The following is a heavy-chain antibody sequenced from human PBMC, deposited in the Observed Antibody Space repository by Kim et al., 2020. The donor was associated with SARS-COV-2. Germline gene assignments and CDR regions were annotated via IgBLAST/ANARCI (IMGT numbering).Heavy chain of an antibody. V-gene: IGHV3-33*08. CDR2: IWYDGSNK. CDR1: GFTFSSYG. D-gene: IGHD3-10*01. Sequence: GGSLRLSCAASGFTFSSYGMHWVRQAPGKGLEWVAVIWYDGSNKYYADSVKGRFTIYRDNSKNTLYLQMNSLRAEDTAVYYCARGRAFPDLWFGELLLDPWGQGTLVTVSS. J-gene: IGHJ5*02. CDR3: ARGRAFPDLWFGELLLDP.